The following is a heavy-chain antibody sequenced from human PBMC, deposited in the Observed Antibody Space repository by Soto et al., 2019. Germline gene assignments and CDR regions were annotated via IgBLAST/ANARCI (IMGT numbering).Heavy chain of an antibody. CDR3: LSFRAVSDIYY. J-gene: IGHJ4*02. D-gene: IGHD6-19*01. Sequence: GGSLTLSCAASGFTFSSSCLTWAREAQGQGLKWVTNIKPDVTATYYLDYVKGRFTISRDHARDSLHLLMNVLIAVVSALYYCLSFRAVSDIYYLGRVSMLTVSS. CDR2: IKPDVTAT. V-gene: IGHV3-7*01. CDR1: GFTFSSSC.